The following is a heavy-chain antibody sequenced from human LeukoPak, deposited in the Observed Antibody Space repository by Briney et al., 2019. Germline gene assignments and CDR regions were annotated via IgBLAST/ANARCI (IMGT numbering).Heavy chain of an antibody. CDR2: INWNGGST. CDR3: ARALELWSLYYFDY. V-gene: IGHV3-20*04. J-gene: IGHJ4*02. Sequence: PGGSMRLSCAASGFTFDDYGMSWVRQAPGKGLELVSGINWNGGSTGYADSVKGRFTISRDNAKNSLYLQMNSLRAEDTALYYCARALELWSLYYFDYWGQGTLVTVSS. D-gene: IGHD2-21*01. CDR1: GFTFDDYG.